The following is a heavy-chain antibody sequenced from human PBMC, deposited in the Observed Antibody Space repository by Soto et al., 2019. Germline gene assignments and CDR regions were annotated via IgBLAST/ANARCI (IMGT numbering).Heavy chain of an antibody. Sequence: GGSLRLSCAASGFTFSSYGMHWVRQAPGKGLEWVAVISYDGNNKYYADSVKGRLTISRDNSKNTLSLQMNSLRAEDTAVYYCAKDLWANISNAMDVWGQGTTVTVSS. D-gene: IGHD1-26*01. CDR3: AKDLWANISNAMDV. J-gene: IGHJ6*02. CDR1: GFTFSSYG. CDR2: ISYDGNNK. V-gene: IGHV3-30*18.